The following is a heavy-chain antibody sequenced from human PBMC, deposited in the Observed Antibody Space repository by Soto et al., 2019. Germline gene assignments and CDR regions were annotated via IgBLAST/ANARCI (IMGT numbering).Heavy chain of an antibody. D-gene: IGHD6-19*01. CDR3: ARDLIAVAGSFDY. V-gene: IGHV4-4*02. Sequence: PSETLSLTXAVSGGSISSSNWWSWVRQPPGKGLEWIGEIYHSGSTNYNPSLKSRVTISVDKSKNQFSLKLSSVTAADTAVYYCARDLIAVAGSFDYWGQGTLVTVSS. J-gene: IGHJ4*02. CDR1: GGSISSSNW. CDR2: IYHSGST.